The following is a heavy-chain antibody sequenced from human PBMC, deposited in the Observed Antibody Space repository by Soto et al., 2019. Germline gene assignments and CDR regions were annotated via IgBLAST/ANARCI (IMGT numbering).Heavy chain of an antibody. CDR1: GGTFSSYA. J-gene: IGHJ4*02. CDR3: ARTTVVVAAPHFDY. V-gene: IGHV1-69*06. CDR2: IIPIFGTA. Sequence: QVQLVQSGAEVKKPGSSVKVSCKASGGTFSSYAISWVRQAPGQGLEWMGGIIPIFGTATYAQKFQGRVTITADKSTITAYMALSSLRSEDTAVYYCARTTVVVAAPHFDYWGGGTLVTVSS. D-gene: IGHD2-15*01.